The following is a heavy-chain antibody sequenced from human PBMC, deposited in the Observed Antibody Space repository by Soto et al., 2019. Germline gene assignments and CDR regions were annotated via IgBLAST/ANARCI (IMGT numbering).Heavy chain of an antibody. D-gene: IGHD3-16*02. CDR1: GGSISSGDYY. J-gene: IGHJ6*02. V-gene: IGHV4-30-4*01. Sequence: QVQLQESGPGLVKPSQTLSLTCTVSGGSISSGDYYWSWIRQPPGKGLEWIGYIYYSGSTYYNPSLKSRVTISVDTSKTQFSLKLSSVTAADTAVYYCARDYPSWDYYYGMDVWGQGTTVTVSS. CDR2: IYYSGST. CDR3: ARDYPSWDYYYGMDV.